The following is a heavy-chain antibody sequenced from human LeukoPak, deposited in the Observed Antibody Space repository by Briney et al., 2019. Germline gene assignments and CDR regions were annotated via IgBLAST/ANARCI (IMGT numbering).Heavy chain of an antibody. Sequence: GGSLRLSCAASGFTFSSYGMHWVRQAPGRGLEWVAFIRYDGSNKYYADSVKGRFTISRDNSKNTLYLQMNSLRAEDTAVYYCAKAPSITMVRGVISYYYGMDVWGQGTTVTVSS. J-gene: IGHJ6*02. CDR1: GFTFSSYG. V-gene: IGHV3-30*02. D-gene: IGHD3-10*01. CDR3: AKAPSITMVRGVISYYYGMDV. CDR2: IRYDGSNK.